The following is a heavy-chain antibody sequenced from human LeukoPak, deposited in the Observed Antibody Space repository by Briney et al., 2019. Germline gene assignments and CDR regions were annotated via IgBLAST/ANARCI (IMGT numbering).Heavy chain of an antibody. Sequence: PGGSLRLSCAASGFTFSSYSMNWVRQAPGKGLEWVSSISSSSSYIYYADAVKGRFTISRDNAKNSLYLQMNSLRAEDTAVYYCARDLLDAAAAIRGYDAFDIWGQGTMVTVSS. V-gene: IGHV3-21*01. CDR1: GFTFSSYS. CDR2: ISSSSSYI. J-gene: IGHJ3*02. CDR3: ARDLLDAAAAIRGYDAFDI. D-gene: IGHD6-13*01.